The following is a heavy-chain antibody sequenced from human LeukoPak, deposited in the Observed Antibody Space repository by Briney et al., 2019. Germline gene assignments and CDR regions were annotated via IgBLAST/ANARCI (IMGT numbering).Heavy chain of an antibody. CDR2: IKQGGSEK. CDR3: ARDRGSSGRLGRFDN. Sequence: QPGGSLRLSCAASGFTLSTYWMTWVRQAPGKGLEWVANIKQGGSEKYYVDSVKGRFTISRDNAKKLLYLQMNSLRVEDTAVYYCARDRGSSGRLGRFDNWGQGTLVTVSP. J-gene: IGHJ4*02. V-gene: IGHV3-7*01. CDR1: GFTLSTYW. D-gene: IGHD6-19*01.